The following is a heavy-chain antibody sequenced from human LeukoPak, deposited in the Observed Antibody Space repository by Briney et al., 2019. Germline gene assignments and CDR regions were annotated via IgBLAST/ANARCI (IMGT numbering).Heavy chain of an antibody. CDR1: GYTFTSYA. D-gene: IGHD2-2*01. CDR2: IIPFFGTA. V-gene: IGHV1-69*13. Sequence: GASVKVSCKASGYTFTSYAMNWVRQAPGQGLEWMGGIIPFFGTAIYAQKFQDRVTITADDSTSTAYMELRSLRSEDTAVYYCARDVRHRYCSSATCYRGWFDPWGQGTLVTVSS. J-gene: IGHJ5*02. CDR3: ARDVRHRYCSSATCYRGWFDP.